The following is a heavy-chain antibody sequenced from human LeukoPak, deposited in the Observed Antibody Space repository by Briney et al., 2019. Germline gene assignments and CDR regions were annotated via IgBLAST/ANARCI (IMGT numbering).Heavy chain of an antibody. Sequence: ASVKVSCKASGYTFTDYYMHWVRQAPGQGLEWMGWINPNGGGTHYAQKFQGRVTMTRDTSINTAYMELSSLRSDDTAVYYCARGGKSELGARDYWGQGTLVTVSS. D-gene: IGHD3-16*01. J-gene: IGHJ4*02. CDR2: INPNGGGT. CDR3: ARGGKSELGARDY. V-gene: IGHV1-2*02. CDR1: GYTFTDYY.